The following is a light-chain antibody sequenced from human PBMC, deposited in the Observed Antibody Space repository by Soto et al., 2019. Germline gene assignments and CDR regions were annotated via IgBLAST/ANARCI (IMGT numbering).Light chain of an antibody. CDR2: DAS. J-gene: IGKJ2*01. CDR3: QQYSSAST. CDR1: QSISQY. V-gene: IGKV1-5*01. Sequence: DIQMTQSPSSLSASVGDRVTITCRASQSISQYLAWYQQKPGKAPKLLIYDASTLEGGIPSRFSGSGSGTKFTLPISSLQPADFATYHCQQYSSASTFGQGTKLGIK.